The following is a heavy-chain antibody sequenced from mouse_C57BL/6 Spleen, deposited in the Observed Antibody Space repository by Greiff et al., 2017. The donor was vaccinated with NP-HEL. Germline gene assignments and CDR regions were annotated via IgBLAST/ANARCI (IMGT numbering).Heavy chain of an antibody. D-gene: IGHD2-1*01. J-gene: IGHJ4*01. CDR1: GYAFSSYW. CDR3: ARLGYYGNYYAMDY. Sequence: QVQLQQSGAELVKPGASVKISCKASGYAFSSYWMNWVKQRPGKGLEWIGQIYPGDGDTNYNGKFKGKATLTADKSSSTAYMQLSSLTSEDSAVYFCARLGYYGNYYAMDYCGQGTSVTVSS. V-gene: IGHV1-80*01. CDR2: IYPGDGDT.